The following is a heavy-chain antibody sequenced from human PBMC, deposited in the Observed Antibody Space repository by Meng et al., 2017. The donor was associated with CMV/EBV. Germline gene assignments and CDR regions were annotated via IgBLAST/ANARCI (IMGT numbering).Heavy chain of an antibody. CDR2: IYHSGST. CDR3: ARGAAGYCTNGVCYYYYYGMDV. J-gene: IGHJ6*02. V-gene: IGHV4-4*02. Sequence: NWWSWVRQPPGKGLEWIGEIYHSGSTNYNPSLKSRVNISVDKSKNQFSLKLSSVTAADTAVYYCARGAAGYCTNGVCYYYYYGMDVWGQGTTVTVSS. D-gene: IGHD2-8*01. CDR1: NW.